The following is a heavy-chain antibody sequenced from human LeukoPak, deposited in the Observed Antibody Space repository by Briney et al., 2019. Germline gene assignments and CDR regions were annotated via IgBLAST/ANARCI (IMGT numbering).Heavy chain of an antibody. CDR2: IWYDGSNK. CDR3: AIDLFSCSSTSCYVY. J-gene: IGHJ4*02. CDR1: GFTFSSYG. Sequence: PGRSLRLSCAASGFTFSSYGMHWVRQAPGKGLEWVAVIWYDGSNKYYADSVKGRFTISRDNSKNTLYLQMNSLRAEDTAVYYCAIDLFSCSSTSCYVYWGRGTLVTVSS. D-gene: IGHD2-2*01. V-gene: IGHV3-33*01.